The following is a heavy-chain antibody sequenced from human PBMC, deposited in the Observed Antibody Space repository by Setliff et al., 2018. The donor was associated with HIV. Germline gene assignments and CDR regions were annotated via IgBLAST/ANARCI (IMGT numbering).Heavy chain of an antibody. Sequence: GGSLRLSCAASGFTFSYYWMHWVRQAPGKGLEWVARINSDGSTVEHAGAVKGRLTISRDNARNTLYLEMNSLRVEDAAMYYCVRVAGFSSSWFGYWGQGTLVT. CDR1: GFTFSYYW. CDR3: VRVAGFSSSWFGY. V-gene: IGHV3-74*03. D-gene: IGHD6-13*01. CDR2: INSDGSTV. J-gene: IGHJ5*01.